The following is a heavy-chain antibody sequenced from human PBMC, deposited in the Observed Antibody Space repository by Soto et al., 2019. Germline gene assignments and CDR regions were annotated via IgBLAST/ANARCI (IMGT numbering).Heavy chain of an antibody. V-gene: IGHV4-31*03. D-gene: IGHD3-16*02. CDR2: IRKDGRT. J-gene: IGHJ4*02. CDR1: GGSIRSGDYY. Sequence: QVQLQESGPGLVKPSQTLSLTCTVSGGSIRSGDYYWSWIRQHPGKGLEWIGYIRKDGRTYYDPSLKSRVTISLDTSKNEFALNLSSVTAADTAXXXXXXXXXXXXXSLGYWGQGTLVSVSS. CDR3: XXXXXXXXXSLGY.